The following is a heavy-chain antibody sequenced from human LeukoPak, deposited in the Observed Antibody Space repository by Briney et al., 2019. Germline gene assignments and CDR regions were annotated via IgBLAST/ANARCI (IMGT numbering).Heavy chain of an antibody. Sequence: SETLSLTCNVSGGSISSYYYNWIRQSPGKGLEWIGYMYDGGSTSYNPSLKSRVTISVDVSKNQFSLKLSSVTAADTAVYYCASRSLRATYFDYWGQGTLVTVSS. CDR2: MYDGGST. CDR3: ASRSLRATYFDY. V-gene: IGHV4-4*09. D-gene: IGHD1-26*01. CDR1: GGSISSYY. J-gene: IGHJ4*02.